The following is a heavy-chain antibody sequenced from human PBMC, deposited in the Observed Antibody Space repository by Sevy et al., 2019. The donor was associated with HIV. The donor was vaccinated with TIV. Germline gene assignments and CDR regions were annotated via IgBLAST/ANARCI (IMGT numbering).Heavy chain of an antibody. CDR3: ASASVRGVIINPLDY. D-gene: IGHD3-10*02. V-gene: IGHV3-74*01. CDR2: INSDGIIT. CDR1: GFTFSSYW. Sequence: GGSLRLSCAASGFTFSSYWMYWVRQAPGKGLVWVSRINSDGIITSYADSVKGRFTISRDNAKNTLYLHMNSLRAEDTAVTYCASASVRGVIINPLDYWGQGTLVTVSS. J-gene: IGHJ4*02.